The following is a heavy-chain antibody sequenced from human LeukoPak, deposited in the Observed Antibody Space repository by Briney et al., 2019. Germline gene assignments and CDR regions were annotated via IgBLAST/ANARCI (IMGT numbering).Heavy chain of an antibody. CDR3: ARGITMVRGVIPRLGY. CDR2: MNPNSGNT. Sequence: ASVKVSCKASGHTFTSYDINWVRQATGQGLEWMGWMNPNSGNTGYAQKFQGRVTMTRNTSISTAYMELSSLRSEDTAVYYCARGITMVRGVIPRLGYWGQGTLVTVSS. CDR1: GHTFTSYD. D-gene: IGHD3-10*01. J-gene: IGHJ4*02. V-gene: IGHV1-8*01.